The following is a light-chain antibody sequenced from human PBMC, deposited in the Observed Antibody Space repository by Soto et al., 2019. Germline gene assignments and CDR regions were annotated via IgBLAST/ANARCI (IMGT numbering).Light chain of an antibody. J-gene: IGKJ5*01. Sequence: EIVMTHSPATLSVSPGEKATLSCRASQSIRNKLAWYQQKPGQAPRLLIYGASTRATGIPARFSAGGSGTEFTLTISSLQSEDYAVYYCQQYNDWPPITFGQGTRLEIK. CDR2: GAS. CDR1: QSIRNK. CDR3: QQYNDWPPIT. V-gene: IGKV3-15*01.